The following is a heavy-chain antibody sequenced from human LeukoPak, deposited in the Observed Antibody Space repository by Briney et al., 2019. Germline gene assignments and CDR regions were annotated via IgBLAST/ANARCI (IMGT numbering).Heavy chain of an antibody. CDR3: ARDITIFGVRYFDL. J-gene: IGHJ2*01. CDR1: GGSFSGYY. D-gene: IGHD3-3*01. CDR2: INHSGST. V-gene: IGHV4-34*01. Sequence: TPSETLSLTCAVYGGSFSGYYWSWIRQPPGKGLEWIGEINHSGSTNYNPSLKSRVTISVDTSKNQFSLKLSSVTAADTAVYYCARDITIFGVRYFDLWGRGTLVTVSS.